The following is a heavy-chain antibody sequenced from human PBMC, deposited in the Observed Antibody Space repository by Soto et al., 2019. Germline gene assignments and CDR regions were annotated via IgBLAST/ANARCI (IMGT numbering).Heavy chain of an antibody. D-gene: IGHD6-13*01. CDR3: ARVGSSSWTTADAFDI. V-gene: IGHV3-30*03. Sequence: SLRLSCAASGFTFDDFGMSWVRQVPGKGLEWVSIIKYNGSNIYYADSVKGRFTISRDNSKNTLYLQMNSLRAEDTAVYYCARVGSSSWTTADAFDIWGQGTMVTVSS. J-gene: IGHJ3*02. CDR2: IKYNGSNI. CDR1: GFTFDDFG.